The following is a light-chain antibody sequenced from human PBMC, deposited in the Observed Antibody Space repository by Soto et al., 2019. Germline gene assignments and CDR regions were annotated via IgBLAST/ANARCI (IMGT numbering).Light chain of an antibody. CDR2: EVS. V-gene: IGLV2-14*01. Sequence: QSALTQPASVSGSPGQSITISCTGTSSDVGGYNYVSWYQQHPGKAPKLMIYEVSNRPSGVSNRFSGSKSGNTASLTISGLQAEDEADYYCGSYTSSPLYVFGTGTKATVL. J-gene: IGLJ1*01. CDR3: GSYTSSPLYV. CDR1: SSDVGGYNY.